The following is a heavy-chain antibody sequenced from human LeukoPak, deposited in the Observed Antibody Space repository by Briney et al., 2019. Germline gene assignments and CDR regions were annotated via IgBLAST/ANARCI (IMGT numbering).Heavy chain of an antibody. Sequence: PGRSLRLSCAASGCTLDDYAMHWVRQAPGKGLEWVAGISWSSCSIGYADPVRGRFTIYRDNGKNSLYLQMNSLRAEEPALYYCATSGEMDTISHPFDYWGQGTLVTVSS. D-gene: IGHD5-24*01. CDR3: ATSGEMDTISHPFDY. CDR2: ISWSSCSI. J-gene: IGHJ4*02. CDR1: GCTLDDYA. V-gene: IGHV3-9*01.